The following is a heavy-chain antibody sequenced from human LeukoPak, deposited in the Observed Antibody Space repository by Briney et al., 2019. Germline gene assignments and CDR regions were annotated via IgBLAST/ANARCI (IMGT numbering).Heavy chain of an antibody. CDR2: ISGSGGST. V-gene: IGHV3-23*01. J-gene: IGHJ3*02. D-gene: IGHD5-18*01. CDR3: AKVKYRRGYSYGRPAGAFDI. Sequence: AGGSLRLSCAASGFTFSSYAMTWIRQAPGKGLEWVSSISGSGGSTYYADSVKGRFTISRDNSKNTLYLQMNSLRAEDTAVYYCAKVKYRRGYSYGRPAGAFDIWGQGTMVTVSS. CDR1: GFTFSSYA.